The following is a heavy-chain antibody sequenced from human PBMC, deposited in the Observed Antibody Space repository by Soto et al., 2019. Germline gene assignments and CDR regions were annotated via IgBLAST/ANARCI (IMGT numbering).Heavy chain of an antibody. CDR1: WFPHRRSKMG. D-gene: IGHD2-15*01. J-gene: IGHJ6*02. Sequence: GSGPTLGSPAQTVTLTCSASWFPHRRSKMGVSWIRQPPGKALEWLAHISSNDEKSYSTSLKTRLTISRDTAKSQVALTMTNMDPVDTATYYCARSETWDSGRNCYYYYAMDVWGQGTTVTVSS. CDR3: ARSETWDSGRNCYYYYAMDV. CDR2: ISSNDEK. V-gene: IGHV2-26*01.